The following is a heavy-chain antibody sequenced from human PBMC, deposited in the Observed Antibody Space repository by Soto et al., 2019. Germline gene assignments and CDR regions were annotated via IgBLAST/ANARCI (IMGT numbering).Heavy chain of an antibody. CDR1: GFSPSTSGMC. D-gene: IGHD6-13*01. V-gene: IGHV2-70*01. CDR3: ARMKSAGYSSSWSYYYYGMDV. J-gene: IGHJ6*02. Sequence: SGPTLVNPTQTLTLTCTFSGFSPSTSGMCVSWIRQPPGKALEWLALIDWDDDKYYSTSLKTRLTISKDTSKNQVVLTMTNMDPVDTATYYCARMKSAGYSSSWSYYYYGMDVWGQGTTVTVSS. CDR2: IDWDDDK.